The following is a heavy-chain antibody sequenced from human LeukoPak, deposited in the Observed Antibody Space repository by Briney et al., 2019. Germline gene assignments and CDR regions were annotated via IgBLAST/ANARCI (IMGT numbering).Heavy chain of an antibody. CDR3: ARRLLGGSSRQNWFDP. Sequence: RASVKVSCKASGYTFTSYDINWVRQATGQGLEWMGWMNPNSGNTGYAQKFQGRVTMTRDTSISTAYMELRSLRSEDTAVYYCARRLLGGSSRQNWFDPWGQGTLVTVSS. D-gene: IGHD6-13*01. V-gene: IGHV1-8*01. J-gene: IGHJ5*02. CDR1: GYTFTSYD. CDR2: MNPNSGNT.